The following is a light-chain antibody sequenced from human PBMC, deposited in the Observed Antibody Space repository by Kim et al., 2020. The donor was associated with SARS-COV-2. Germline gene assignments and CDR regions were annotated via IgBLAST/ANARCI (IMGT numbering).Light chain of an antibody. Sequence: GQAITFYGTGTRLYGGGYNSVSWYQQHPGKALQLIIYDVHNRPTGVSYLFSGSKSGNTASLIISGLQADDEADYYCSSWASTTSYVFGTGTKVTVL. V-gene: IGLV2-14*03. CDR3: SSWASTTSYV. CDR2: DVH. J-gene: IGLJ1*01. CDR1: RLYGGGYNS.